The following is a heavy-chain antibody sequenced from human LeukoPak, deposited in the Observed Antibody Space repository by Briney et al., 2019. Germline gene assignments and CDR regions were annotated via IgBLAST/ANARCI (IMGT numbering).Heavy chain of an antibody. CDR2: INPSDGDR. J-gene: IGHJ4*02. D-gene: IGHD3-10*01. CDR3: AKDGGSYSADY. V-gene: IGHV1-46*01. Sequence: ASVKVSCKASGYTFITYKMHWVRQAPGQGLEWAGIINPSDGDRRNAQKFQGRVTMTRDTSTSTVYMELSSLRSEDTAVYYCAKDGGSYSADYWGQGTLVTVSS. CDR1: GYTFITYK.